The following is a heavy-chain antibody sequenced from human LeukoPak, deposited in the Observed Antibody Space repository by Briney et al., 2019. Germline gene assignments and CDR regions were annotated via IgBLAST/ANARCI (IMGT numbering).Heavy chain of an antibody. D-gene: IGHD2-21*01. Sequence: GSSVKVSCKASGGTFISYAISWVRQAPGQGLEWMGGIIPIFGTANYAQKFQGRVTITADESTSAAYMELSSLRSGDTAVYYCAGGDSGEYYYYGMDVWGQGTTVIVS. J-gene: IGHJ6*02. V-gene: IGHV1-69*01. CDR2: IIPIFGTA. CDR1: GGTFISYA. CDR3: AGGDSGEYYYYGMDV.